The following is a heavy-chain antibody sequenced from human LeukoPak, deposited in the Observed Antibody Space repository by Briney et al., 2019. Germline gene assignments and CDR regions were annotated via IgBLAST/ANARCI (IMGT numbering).Heavy chain of an antibody. Sequence: GGSLRLSCAASGFTFSGYWMSWVRQAPGKGLEWVANIKQDGSEKYYVDSVKGRFTISRDNAKNSLYLQMNSLRAEDTAVYYCSRDPRHNDYWGQGTLVTVSS. J-gene: IGHJ4*02. CDR2: IKQDGSEK. CDR1: GFTFSGYW. V-gene: IGHV3-7*03. CDR3: SRDPRHNDY.